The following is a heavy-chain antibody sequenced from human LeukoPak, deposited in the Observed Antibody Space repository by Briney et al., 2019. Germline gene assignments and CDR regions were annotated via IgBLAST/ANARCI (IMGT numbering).Heavy chain of an antibody. Sequence: SETLSLTCTVSGGSISRSYEYWGWIRQPPGKGLQWIGHIYYSGSIYYNPSLRSRLTISIDTFKNQFSLKLGSVTAADTAVYYCARQSGSRGAFDIWGQGTMVIVSS. CDR2: IYYSGSI. D-gene: IGHD3-10*01. CDR1: GGSISRSYEY. CDR3: ARQSGSRGAFDI. J-gene: IGHJ3*02. V-gene: IGHV4-39*01.